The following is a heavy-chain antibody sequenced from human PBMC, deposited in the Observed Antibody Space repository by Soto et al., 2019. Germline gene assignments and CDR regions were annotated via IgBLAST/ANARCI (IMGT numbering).Heavy chain of an antibody. Sequence: GASVKVSCKASGYTFTSYGISWVRQAPGQGLEWMGWISAYNGNTNYAQKLQGRVTMTTDTSTSTAYMELRSLRSDDTAVYYCARARHDYGDYGPYWYFDLWGRGTLVTV. V-gene: IGHV1-18*01. CDR1: GYTFTSYG. CDR3: ARARHDYGDYGPYWYFDL. D-gene: IGHD4-17*01. CDR2: ISAYNGNT. J-gene: IGHJ2*01.